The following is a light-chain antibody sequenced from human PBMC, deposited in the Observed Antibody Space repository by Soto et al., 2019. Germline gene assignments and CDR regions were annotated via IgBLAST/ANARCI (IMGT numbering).Light chain of an antibody. CDR3: RQSGTSPKT. CDR2: GVS. Sequence: EIVLTQSPGTLSFSPGERATLSCRASQSVSSSYLSWYQHKPGQAPRLLIYGVSNRATGIPDRFSGSGSGTHFTLTSSRLEPEDFAVYYCRQSGTSPKTFGQGTKVDIK. V-gene: IGKV3-20*01. J-gene: IGKJ1*01. CDR1: QSVSSSY.